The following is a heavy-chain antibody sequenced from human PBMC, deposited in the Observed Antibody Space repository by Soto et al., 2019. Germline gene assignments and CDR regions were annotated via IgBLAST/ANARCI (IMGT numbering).Heavy chain of an antibody. Sequence: PGESLKISCQGSGYSFGAYWIGWVRQMPGKGLEWMGIIFPGDSDTRYRPSFQGQVTIPVDTSINTAYLQWSSLKASDTAIYFCARGGIIVTPPDYWGQGAQVTVFS. CDR2: IFPGDSDT. J-gene: IGHJ4*02. CDR3: ARGGIIVTPPDY. V-gene: IGHV5-51*01. D-gene: IGHD2-15*01. CDR1: GYSFGAYW.